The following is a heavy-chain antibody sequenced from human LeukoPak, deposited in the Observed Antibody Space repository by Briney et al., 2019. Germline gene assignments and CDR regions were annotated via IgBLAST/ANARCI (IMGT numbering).Heavy chain of an antibody. Sequence: PSETLSLTCAVSGYSISSGYYRGWIRQPPGKGLEWIGSIYHSGSTYYNPSLKSRVTISVDTSKNQFSLKLSSVTAADTAVYYCALGYCTNGVCSAGYFDYWGQGTLVTVSS. CDR3: ALGYCTNGVCSAGYFDY. CDR1: GYSISSGYY. CDR2: IYHSGST. D-gene: IGHD2-8*01. V-gene: IGHV4-38-2*01. J-gene: IGHJ4*02.